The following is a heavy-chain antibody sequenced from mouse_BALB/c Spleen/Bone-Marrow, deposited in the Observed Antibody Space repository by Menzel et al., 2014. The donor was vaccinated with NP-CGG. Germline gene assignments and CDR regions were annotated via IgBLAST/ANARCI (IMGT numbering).Heavy chain of an antibody. CDR2: ISSGASYT. J-gene: IGHJ3*01. D-gene: IGHD2-3*01. V-gene: IGHV5-9-3*01. CDR1: GFTLSSYA. CDR3: ACLDGYFVPY. Sequence: EVKVVESGGGLMKPGGSLKLSCAASGFTLSSYAMSWVRQTPEKRLEWVASISSGASYTYYLDSVKGRFTISRDNAKNTLYLQMSSLRSEDTAVYYCACLDGYFVPYWGQGTLVTVSA.